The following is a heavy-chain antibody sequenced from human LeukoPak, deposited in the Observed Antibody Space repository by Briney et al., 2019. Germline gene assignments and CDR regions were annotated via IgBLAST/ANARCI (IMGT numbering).Heavy chain of an antibody. V-gene: IGHV2-70*11. D-gene: IGHD3-22*01. Sequence: SGPALVKPTQTLTLTCTFSGFSLSTSGMCVSWIRQPPGKALEWLARIDWDDDKYYSTSLKTRLTISKDTSKNQVVLTMTNMDPVDTATYYCARTPKMYYYDSSGHFDYWGQGTLVTVSS. CDR2: IDWDDDK. CDR1: GFSLSTSGMC. J-gene: IGHJ4*02. CDR3: ARTPKMYYYDSSGHFDY.